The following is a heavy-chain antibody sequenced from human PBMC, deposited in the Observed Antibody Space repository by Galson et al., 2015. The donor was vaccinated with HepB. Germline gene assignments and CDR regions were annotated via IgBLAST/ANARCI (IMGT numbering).Heavy chain of an antibody. Sequence: SVKVSCKASGYGFTSFDINWLRQATGQGLEWMGWMNPKSSNTGYAQKFQGRVTMTRNTSITTAYMELRGLTSEDTAVYYCGRGDEWYRSAGVLFWGQGTLVTVSS. CDR2: MNPKSSNT. V-gene: IGHV1-8*01. CDR1: GYGFTSFD. D-gene: IGHD3-3*01. J-gene: IGHJ4*02. CDR3: GRGDEWYRSAGVLF.